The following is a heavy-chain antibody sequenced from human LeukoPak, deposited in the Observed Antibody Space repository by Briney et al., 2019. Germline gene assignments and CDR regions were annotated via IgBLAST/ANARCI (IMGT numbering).Heavy chain of an antibody. CDR1: GYSFTSYW. Sequence: GESLKISCKGSGYSFTSYWIGWVRQMPGKGLEWMGIIYPGDSDIRYSPSFEGQVTISVDKSTTTAYLQWSSLKASDSAIYYCARLGVMVRGASDQITAFDIWGQGTLVTISS. CDR3: ARLGVMVRGASDQITAFDI. D-gene: IGHD3-10*01. V-gene: IGHV5-51*01. CDR2: IYPGDSDI. J-gene: IGHJ3*02.